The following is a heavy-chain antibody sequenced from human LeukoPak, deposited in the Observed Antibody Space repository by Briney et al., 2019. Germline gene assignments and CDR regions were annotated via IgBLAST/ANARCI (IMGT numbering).Heavy chain of an antibody. CDR3: ARDHYYGSGTSPPRMDV. CDR1: GFTFSSFG. CDR2: IWYDGTNN. D-gene: IGHD3-10*01. J-gene: IGHJ6*02. V-gene: IGHV3-33*01. Sequence: GGSLRLSCAASGFTFSSFGMYWVRQAPGKGLDWVAVIWYDGTNNYYEDSVKGRFTISRDNSKNTLFLQMNNLRAEDTAVYYCARDHYYGSGTSPPRMDVWGQGTTVTVSS.